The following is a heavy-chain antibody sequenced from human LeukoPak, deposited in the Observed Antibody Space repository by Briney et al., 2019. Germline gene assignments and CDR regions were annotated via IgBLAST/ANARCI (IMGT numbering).Heavy chain of an antibody. J-gene: IGHJ6*02. CDR2: MSPNSGNT. Sequence: ASVKVSCKASGYTFTSYDINWVRQATGQGLEWMGWMSPNSGNTGYAQKFQGRVTMTRNTSISTAYMELSSLRSEDTAVYYCARGYNWNPGIYYYYGMDVWGQGTTVTVSS. CDR3: ARGYNWNPGIYYYYGMDV. D-gene: IGHD1-20*01. CDR1: GYTFTSYD. V-gene: IGHV1-8*01.